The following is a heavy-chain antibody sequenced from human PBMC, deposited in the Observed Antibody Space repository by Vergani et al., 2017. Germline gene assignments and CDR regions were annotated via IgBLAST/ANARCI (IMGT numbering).Heavy chain of an antibody. CDR3: AREGCSGGSCYYRGSSNWFDP. J-gene: IGHJ5*02. D-gene: IGHD2-15*01. CDR2: IIPIFGTA. Sequence: QVQLVQSGAEVKKPGSSVKVSCKASGGTFSSYAISWVRQAPGQGLEWMGGIIPIFGTANYAQKFQGRVTITADESTSTAYMELSSLRSEDTAVYYCAREGCSGGSCYYRGSSNWFDPWGQGTLVTVSS. V-gene: IGHV1-69*01. CDR1: GGTFSSYA.